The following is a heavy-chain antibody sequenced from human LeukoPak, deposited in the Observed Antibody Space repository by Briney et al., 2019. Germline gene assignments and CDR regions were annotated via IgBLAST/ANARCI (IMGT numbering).Heavy chain of an antibody. CDR2: IKQDGGQI. J-gene: IGHJ4*02. Sequence: GGSLRLSCVASGFTFSSSWMSWVRQAPGKGMEWVANIKQDGGQIYYLESVKGRFTVSRDNAKNSLYLQMNSLRAEDTAVYYCARLGARQMLEYWGQGTLVTVSS. V-gene: IGHV3-7*01. CDR3: ARLGARQMLEY. CDR1: GFTFSSSW. D-gene: IGHD4-17*01.